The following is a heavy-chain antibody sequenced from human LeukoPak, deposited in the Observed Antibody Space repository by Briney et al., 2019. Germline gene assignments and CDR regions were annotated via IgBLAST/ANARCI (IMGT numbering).Heavy chain of an antibody. V-gene: IGHV7-4-1*02. CDR3: ARDRGYSGYDDRDY. D-gene: IGHD5-12*01. Sequence: ASVKVSYKASEYTFTSYAMNWGRQAPGQGLEGMGWINTNTGNPTYAQGFTGRFVFSLDTSVSTAYLQISSLKAEDTAVYYCARDRGYSGYDDRDYWGQGTLVTVSS. CDR2: INTNTGNP. CDR1: EYTFTSYA. J-gene: IGHJ4*02.